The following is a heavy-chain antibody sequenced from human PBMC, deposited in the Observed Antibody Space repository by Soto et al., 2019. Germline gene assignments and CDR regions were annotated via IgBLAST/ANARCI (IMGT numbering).Heavy chain of an antibody. CDR1: GGTFSSYA. J-gene: IGHJ6*02. CDR3: ASHDFPETYGMDV. Sequence: VKVSCKASGGTFSSYAISWVRQAPGQGLEWMGGIIPIFGTANYAQKFQGRVTITADESTSTAYMELSSLRSEDTAVYYCASHDFPETYGMDVWGQGTTVTVSS. V-gene: IGHV1-69*13. D-gene: IGHD3-3*01. CDR2: IIPIFGTA.